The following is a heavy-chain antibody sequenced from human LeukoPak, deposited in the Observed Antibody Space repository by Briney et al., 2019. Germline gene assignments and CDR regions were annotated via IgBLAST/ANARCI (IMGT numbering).Heavy chain of an antibody. CDR3: AARKVRGVWFYLDY. V-gene: IGHV3-23*01. CDR2: IYDDNT. J-gene: IGHJ4*02. D-gene: IGHD3-10*01. CDR1: GFTVSAYA. Sequence: GVSLRLSCAASGFTVSAYAMAWVRQAPGKGLEWVSTIYDDNTYYANSVKGRFAISTDNSKNTLYLQMNSLRVEDTAVYFCAARKVRGVWFYLDYWGQGTLVTVSS.